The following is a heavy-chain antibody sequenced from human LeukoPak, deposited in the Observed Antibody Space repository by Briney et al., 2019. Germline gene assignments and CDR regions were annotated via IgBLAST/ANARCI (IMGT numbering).Heavy chain of an antibody. CDR3: ASDNRVYGSGSYAFDI. J-gene: IGHJ3*02. CDR1: GFTFSSYA. Sequence: HPGGSLRLSCAASGFTFSSYAMSWVRQAPGKGLEWVSAISGSGGSTYYADSVRGRFTISRDNARNSLYLQMNSLRAEDTAVYYCASDNRVYGSGSYAFDIWGQGTMVTVSS. CDR2: ISGSGGST. D-gene: IGHD3-10*01. V-gene: IGHV3-23*01.